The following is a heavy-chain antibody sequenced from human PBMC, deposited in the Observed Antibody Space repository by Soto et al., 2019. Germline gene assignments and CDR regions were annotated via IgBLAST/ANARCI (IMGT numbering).Heavy chain of an antibody. CDR2: IYYSGST. Sequence: SETLSLTCTVSGGSISSSSYYWGWIRQPPGKGLEWIGSIYYSGSTYYNPSLKSRVTISVDTSKNQFSLKLSSVTAADTAVYYCARPKCSSTSCYVGRVWFDPWGQGTLVTVSS. V-gene: IGHV4-39*01. J-gene: IGHJ5*02. CDR1: GGSISSSSYY. D-gene: IGHD2-2*01. CDR3: ARPKCSSTSCYVGRVWFDP.